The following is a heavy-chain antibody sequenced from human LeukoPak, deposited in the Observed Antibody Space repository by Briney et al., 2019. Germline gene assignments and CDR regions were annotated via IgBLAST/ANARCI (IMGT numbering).Heavy chain of an antibody. CDR1: GPTSSIYA. J-gene: IGHJ4*02. Sequence: AGSLRLSRPASGPTSSIYAMSWVRQAPGEVLGWVSAIIGSGGSTDYGDSVKGRFTISRDNSKNTLYMQMNSLRAEDTVVYYCAKDGAYSYDSSYYFNYWGQGTLVTVSS. CDR2: IIGSGGST. D-gene: IGHD3-22*01. CDR3: AKDGAYSYDSSYYFNY. V-gene: IGHV3-23*01.